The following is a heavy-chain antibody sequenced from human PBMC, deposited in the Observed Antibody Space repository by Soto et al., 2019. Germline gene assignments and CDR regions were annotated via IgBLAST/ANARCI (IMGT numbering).Heavy chain of an antibody. V-gene: IGHV1-69*12. CDR2: IIPIFGTA. Sequence: QVQLVQSGAEVKKPGSSVKVSCKASGDTFNNYAISWVRQAPGQGLEWMGGIIPIFGTANYAQKFQGRVALTADESTNTAYRELSSLRSEDTAIYYCARDTIFGVVIIGWFDPWGQGTLVTVSS. D-gene: IGHD3-3*01. J-gene: IGHJ5*02. CDR3: ARDTIFGVVIIGWFDP. CDR1: GDTFNNYA.